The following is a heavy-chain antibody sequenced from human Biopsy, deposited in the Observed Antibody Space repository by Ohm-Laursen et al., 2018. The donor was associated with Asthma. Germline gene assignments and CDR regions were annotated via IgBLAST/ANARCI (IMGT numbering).Heavy chain of an antibody. V-gene: IGHV3-30*03. J-gene: IGHJ6*02. Sequence: SLRLSCTASGFTFSTYGMHWVRQAPGKGLAWVAVISYDGFNKDYGDSVKGRFTISRDNSKNTLYLQMNSLRAEDTAVYYCARSIYDFWSGYYGMDVWGQGTTVTVSS. CDR3: ARSIYDFWSGYYGMDV. D-gene: IGHD3-3*01. CDR1: GFTFSTYG. CDR2: ISYDGFNK.